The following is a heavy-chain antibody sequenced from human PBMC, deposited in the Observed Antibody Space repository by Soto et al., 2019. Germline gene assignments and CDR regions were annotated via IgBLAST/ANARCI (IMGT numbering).Heavy chain of an antibody. J-gene: IGHJ5*02. D-gene: IGHD3-9*01. CDR2: MNPNSGNT. Sequence: QVQLVQSGAEVKKPGASVKVSCKASGYTFTSYDINWVRQATGQGLEGMGWMNPNSGNTGYAQKFQGRVTMTRNTSISTAYMELSSLRSEDTAVYYCARGRANDILTGYSHLDNWFDPWGQGTLVTVSS. CDR1: GYTFTSYD. CDR3: ARGRANDILTGYSHLDNWFDP. V-gene: IGHV1-8*01.